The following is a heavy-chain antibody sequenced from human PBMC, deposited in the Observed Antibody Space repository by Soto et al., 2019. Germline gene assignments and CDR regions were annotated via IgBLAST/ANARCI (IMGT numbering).Heavy chain of an antibody. J-gene: IGHJ5*02. CDR1: GASGSNGY. D-gene: IGHD3-22*01. CDR3: ARSYYDSTGFAVNP. CDR2: MYFGGSF. V-gene: IGHV4-59*02. Sequence: PSDTLSLTCTVSGASGSNGYWSWIRQPPGKGLEWIGFMYFGGSFNYNPSLTSRVTISVETSKNQFSMKLTSVTAADTAVYYCARSYYDSTGFAVNPWGQGTLVTVS.